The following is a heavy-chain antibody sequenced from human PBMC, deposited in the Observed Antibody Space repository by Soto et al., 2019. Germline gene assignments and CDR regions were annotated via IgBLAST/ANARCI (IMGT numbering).Heavy chain of an antibody. J-gene: IGHJ4*02. CDR1: GLTCGRYA. CDR2: ISGSCCNT. D-gene: IGHD2-2*01. CDR3: AKHWAEPAASLDY. Sequence: LAGAGSGLTCGRYARSFVRQAPGKGLELVSAISGSCCNTYYSDSVKGRFTISRDNSKNTLYLQMNSLRAEDTAVYYCAKHWAEPAASLDYRGQPPLLTVPS. V-gene: IGHV3-23*01.